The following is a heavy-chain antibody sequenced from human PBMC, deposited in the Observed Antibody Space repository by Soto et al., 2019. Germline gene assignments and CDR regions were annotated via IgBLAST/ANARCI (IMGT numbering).Heavy chain of an antibody. Sequence: SETLSLTXTVSGGSISSYYWSWIRQPPGKGLEWIGYIYYSGSTNYNPSLKSRVTISVDTSKNQFSLKLSSVTAADTAVYYCARGGYSYGFGSKYYYYGMDVWGQGTTVTVSS. V-gene: IGHV4-59*01. D-gene: IGHD5-18*01. J-gene: IGHJ6*02. CDR3: ARGGYSYGFGSKYYYYGMDV. CDR2: IYYSGST. CDR1: GGSISSYY.